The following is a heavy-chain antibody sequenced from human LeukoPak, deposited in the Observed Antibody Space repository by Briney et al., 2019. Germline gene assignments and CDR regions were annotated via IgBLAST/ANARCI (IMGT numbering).Heavy chain of an antibody. V-gene: IGHV3-30*02. J-gene: IGHJ4*02. CDR1: GFTFSSYG. CDR3: ATTPPAMVSR. CDR2: IRYDGSNK. Sequence: PGGSLRLSCAASGFTFSSYGMHWVRQAPGKGLEWVAFIRYDGSNKYYADSVKGRFTISRDNSKNTLYLQMNSLRAEDTAVYYCATTPPAMVSRWGQGTLVIVSS. D-gene: IGHD5-18*01.